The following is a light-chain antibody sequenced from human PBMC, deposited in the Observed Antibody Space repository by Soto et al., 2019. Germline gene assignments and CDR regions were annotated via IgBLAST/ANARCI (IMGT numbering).Light chain of an antibody. Sequence: QSALTQPPSASGSPGQSVTISCTGTSSDVGGYNYVSWYQQHPGKAPKLMIYEVSKRPSGVPDRFAGSKSGNTASLTVSGLQAEEEADYYGSSYAGSTPYVFGTGTKVTVL. V-gene: IGLV2-8*01. J-gene: IGLJ1*01. CDR3: SSYAGSTPYV. CDR2: EVS. CDR1: SSDVGGYNY.